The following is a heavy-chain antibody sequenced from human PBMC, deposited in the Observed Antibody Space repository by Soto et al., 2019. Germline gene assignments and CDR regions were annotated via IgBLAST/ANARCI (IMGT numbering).Heavy chain of an antibody. J-gene: IGHJ4*02. CDR1: GGSISSYY. V-gene: IGHV4-59*01. Sequence: SETLSLTCTVSGGSISSYYCSWIRQPPGKGLEWIGYMYYSGITNYNPSLKSRVTISVDTSKNQFSLELSSVTAADTAVYYCARAGAATLSDYWGQGTLVTVSS. CDR2: MYYSGIT. CDR3: ARAGAATLSDY. D-gene: IGHD2-15*01.